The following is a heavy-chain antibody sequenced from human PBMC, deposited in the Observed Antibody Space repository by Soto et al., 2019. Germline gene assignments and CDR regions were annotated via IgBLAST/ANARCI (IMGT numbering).Heavy chain of an antibody. CDR3: AKTHVGDYGYSDY. D-gene: IGHD4-17*01. CDR2: ISGSGGST. Sequence: PGGSLRLSCAASGFTFNNYAMSWVRQAPGKGLEWVSGISGSGGSTYYADSVKGRFTISRDNSKNTLYLQMNSLRAEDTAVYYCAKTHVGDYGYSDYWGQGTLVTVSS. CDR1: GFTFNNYA. V-gene: IGHV3-23*01. J-gene: IGHJ4*02.